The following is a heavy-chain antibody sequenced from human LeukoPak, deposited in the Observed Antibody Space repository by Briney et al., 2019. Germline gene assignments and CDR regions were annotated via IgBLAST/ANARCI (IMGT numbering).Heavy chain of an antibody. V-gene: IGHV1-8*01. CDR3: ARVGGWSDDAFDI. Sequence: ASVKVSCKASGYTFTSYDINWVRQATGQGLEWMGWMNPNSGNTGYAQKLQGRVTMTTDTSTSTAYMGLRSLRSDDTAVYYCARVGGWSDDAFDIWGQGTMVTVSS. CDR1: GYTFTSYD. D-gene: IGHD6-19*01. J-gene: IGHJ3*02. CDR2: MNPNSGNT.